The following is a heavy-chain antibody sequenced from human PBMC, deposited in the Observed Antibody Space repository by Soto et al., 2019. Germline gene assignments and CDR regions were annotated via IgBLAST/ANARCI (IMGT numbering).Heavy chain of an antibody. CDR2: IYYSGSS. Sequence: QVQLQESGPGLVKPSETLSLTCTVSGGSISTYSWTWIRQPPGRGLEWIGYIYYSGSSSYNPSLRSRVTRSVDTSDDPFCLKLTSVTAAVTAVYYCATSSLATSYLHYYYMAVWGKGTTVTVSS. CDR3: ATSSLATSYLHYYYMAV. V-gene: IGHV4-59*01. J-gene: IGHJ6*03. CDR1: GGSISTYS. D-gene: IGHD1-26*01.